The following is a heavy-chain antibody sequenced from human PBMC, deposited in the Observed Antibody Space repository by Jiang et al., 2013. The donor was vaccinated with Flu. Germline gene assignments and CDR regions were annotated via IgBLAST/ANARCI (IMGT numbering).Heavy chain of an antibody. J-gene: IGHJ2*01. CDR3: ARDRDPSGNWDWHFDL. Sequence: GAEVKKPGSSVKVSCQTSGGAFSKYAFSWVRQAPGQGLEWMGGIIPIFRTPNYAQKSQGRVTITADESTSTVYMELNSLRSEDTAMYYCARDRDPSGNWDWHFDLWGRGTLVTVSS. CDR2: IIPIFRTP. D-gene: IGHD7-27*01. V-gene: IGHV1-69*01. CDR1: GGAFSKYA.